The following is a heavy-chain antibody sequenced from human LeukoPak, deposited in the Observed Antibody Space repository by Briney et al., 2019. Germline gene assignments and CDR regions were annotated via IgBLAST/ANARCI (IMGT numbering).Heavy chain of an antibody. J-gene: IGHJ4*02. V-gene: IGHV1-58*02. D-gene: IGHD4-23*01. CDR3: AASMAVVPFS. CDR2: IVVGSGNT. CDR1: GFTFTSSA. Sequence: ASVKVSCKASGFTFTSSAMQWVRQARGQRLEWIGWIVVGSGNTNYAQKSQERVTITRDMSTSTAYMELSSLRSEDTAVYYCAASMAVVPFSWGQGTLVTVSS.